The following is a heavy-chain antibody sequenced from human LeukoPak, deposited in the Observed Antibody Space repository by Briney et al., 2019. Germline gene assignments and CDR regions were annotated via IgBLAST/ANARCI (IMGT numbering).Heavy chain of an antibody. CDR1: GYTFTSYA. Sequence: ASVKVSCKASGYTFTSYAMNWVRQAPGQGLEWMGWINTNTGNPTYAQGFTGRFVFPLDTSVSTAYLQISSLKAEDTAAYYCARDPSGNGVVVVKIPHEDGMDVWGQGTTVTVSS. D-gene: IGHD3-22*01. CDR2: INTNTGNP. J-gene: IGHJ6*02. CDR3: ARDPSGNGVVVVKIPHEDGMDV. V-gene: IGHV7-4-1*02.